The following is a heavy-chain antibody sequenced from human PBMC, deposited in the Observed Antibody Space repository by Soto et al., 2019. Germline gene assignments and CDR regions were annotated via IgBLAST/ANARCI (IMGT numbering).Heavy chain of an antibody. V-gene: IGHV4-61*01. CDR2: IYYSGST. Sequence: QVQLQESGPGLVKPSETLSLTCTVSGGSVSSPSYYWSWIRQPPGKGLEWIGFIYYSGSTNYNPSPRSRVTISVDTSKSQFSLTLTSVTAADTAVYYCARGPPPNWFDPWGQGTLVTVSS. J-gene: IGHJ5*02. CDR3: ARGPPPNWFDP. CDR1: GGSVSSPSYY.